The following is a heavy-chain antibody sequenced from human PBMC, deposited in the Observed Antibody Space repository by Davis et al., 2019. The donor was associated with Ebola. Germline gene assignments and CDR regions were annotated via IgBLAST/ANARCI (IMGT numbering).Heavy chain of an antibody. CDR1: GGSFSDYY. V-gene: IGHV4-34*01. CDR3: ARLPSSSRGYSYGLDY. J-gene: IGHJ4*02. D-gene: IGHD5-18*01. CDR2: INHSGST. Sequence: MPSETLSLTCAVYGGSFSDYYWSWIRQPPGKGLEWIGEINHSGSTNYNPSLKSRVTISVDTSKNQFSLKLSSVTAADTAVYYCARLPSSSRGYSYGLDYWGQGTLVTVSS.